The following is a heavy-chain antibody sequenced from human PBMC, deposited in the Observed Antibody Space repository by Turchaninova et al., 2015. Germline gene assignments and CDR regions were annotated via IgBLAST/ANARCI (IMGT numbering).Heavy chain of an antibody. V-gene: IGHV4-31*03. CDR2: TYYSGTT. Sequence: QVPLQESGPGLVKHSQTLSLTCTVSGGSICSGDYYWSWIRQHPWKDLDLIGYTYYSGTTYYNPSLKSRVTISVDTSNHQLSLRLSSVTAADTAVYYCARVLVNSYGYDYWGQGTLVTVSS. CDR3: ARVLVNSYGYDY. CDR1: GGSICSGDYY. J-gene: IGHJ4*02. D-gene: IGHD5-18*01.